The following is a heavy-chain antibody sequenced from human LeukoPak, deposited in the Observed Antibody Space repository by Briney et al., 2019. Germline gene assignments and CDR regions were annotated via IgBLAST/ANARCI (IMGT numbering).Heavy chain of an antibody. D-gene: IGHD2-2*01. V-gene: IGHV3-7*03. CDR3: AKRYFCSSVTCYGFDS. Sequence: GGSLRLSCAASGFTFSSYWMNWVRQAPGMGLEWVANIKQDGSEKYYVDSVKGRFTISRDNAKNTLYLQMNSLRGEDTAVYYCAKRYFCSSVTCYGFDSWGQGTLVTVSS. CDR1: GFTFSSYW. J-gene: IGHJ4*02. CDR2: IKQDGSEK.